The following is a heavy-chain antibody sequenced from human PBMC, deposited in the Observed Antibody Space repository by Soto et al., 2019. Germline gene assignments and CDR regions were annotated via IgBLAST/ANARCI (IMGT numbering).Heavy chain of an antibody. CDR1: GGSISSGGYY. D-gene: IGHD1-1*01. V-gene: IGHV4-31*03. Sequence: QVQLQESGPGLVKPSLTLSLTCTVSGGSISSGGYYWSWIRQLPGKGLDWIGYIFYSGSTYYNPSLKSRVTISVDTSKNQFSLNLSSVTAADTAVYYCAREVQPPYYFDQWGQGTLVTVSS. J-gene: IGHJ4*02. CDR2: IFYSGST. CDR3: AREVQPPYYFDQ.